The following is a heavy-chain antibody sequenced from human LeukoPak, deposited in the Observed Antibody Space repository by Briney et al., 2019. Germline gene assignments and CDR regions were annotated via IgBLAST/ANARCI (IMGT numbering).Heavy chain of an antibody. Sequence: SVKVSCKASGFTFTSSAVQWVRQARGQRLEWIGWIVVGSGNTNYAQKFQERVTITRDMSTSTAYMELSSLRAEDTAVYYCASLPTGYSNERDYWGLGTLVTVSS. CDR2: IVVGSGNT. D-gene: IGHD4-11*01. J-gene: IGHJ4*02. V-gene: IGHV1-58*01. CDR3: ASLPTGYSNERDY. CDR1: GFTFTSSA.